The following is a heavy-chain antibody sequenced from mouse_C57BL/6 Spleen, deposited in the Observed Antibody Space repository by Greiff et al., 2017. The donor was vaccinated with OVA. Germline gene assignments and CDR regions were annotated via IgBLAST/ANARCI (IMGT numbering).Heavy chain of an antibody. CDR2: IRSKSNNYAT. V-gene: IGHV10-1*01. CDR3: VRHAGGTAMDY. CDR1: GFSFNTYA. Sequence: GGGLVQPKGSLKLSCAASGFSFNTYAMNWVRQAPGKGLEWVARIRSKSNNYATYYADSVKDRFTISRDDSESMLYLQMNNLKTEDTAMYYCVRHAGGTAMDYWGQGTSVTVSS. J-gene: IGHJ4*01. D-gene: IGHD1-1*02.